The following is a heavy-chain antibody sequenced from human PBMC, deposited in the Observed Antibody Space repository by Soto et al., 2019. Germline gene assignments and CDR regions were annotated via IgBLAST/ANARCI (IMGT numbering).Heavy chain of an antibody. Sequence: ASVKVSCKASGYTFASYAMHWVRQAPGQRLEWMGWINAGNGNTKYSQKFQGRVTITRDTSASTAYMELSSLRSEDTAVYYCARLKDIVVVPAAMQTAGGAFDIWGQGTMVTVSS. CDR2: INAGNGNT. CDR3: ARLKDIVVVPAAMQTAGGAFDI. V-gene: IGHV1-3*01. J-gene: IGHJ3*02. CDR1: GYTFASYA. D-gene: IGHD2-2*01.